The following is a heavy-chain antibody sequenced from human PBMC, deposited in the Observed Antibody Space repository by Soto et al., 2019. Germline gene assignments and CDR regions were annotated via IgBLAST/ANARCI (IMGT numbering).Heavy chain of an antibody. CDR2: IYHSGST. D-gene: IGHD5-12*01. CDR3: ARNQIVATIFYPFDY. V-gene: IGHV4-30-4*01. Sequence: SETLSLTCTVSGGSISSGVDYWSWIRQPPGKGLEWIGYIYHSGSTYYNPSLKSRVTISVDTSRNQFSLILSSVTAADTAVYYCARNQIVATIFYPFDYWGQGTPVTVSS. J-gene: IGHJ4*02. CDR1: GGSISSGVDY.